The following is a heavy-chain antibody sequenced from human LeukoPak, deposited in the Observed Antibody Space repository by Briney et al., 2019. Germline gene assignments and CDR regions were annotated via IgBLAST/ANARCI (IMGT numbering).Heavy chain of an antibody. D-gene: IGHD6-19*01. CDR3: ATGYSSGWDLDY. Sequence: GGSLRLSCAASGFTFSSYGMNWVRQAPGKGLEWMGGFDPEDGETIYAQKFQGRVTMTEDTSTDTAYMELSSLRSEDTAVYYCATGYSSGWDLDYWGQGTLVTVSS. J-gene: IGHJ4*02. V-gene: IGHV1-24*01. CDR1: GFTFSSYG. CDR2: FDPEDGET.